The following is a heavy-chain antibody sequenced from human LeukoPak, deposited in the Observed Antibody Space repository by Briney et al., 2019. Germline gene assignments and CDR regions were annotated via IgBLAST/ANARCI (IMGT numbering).Heavy chain of an antibody. D-gene: IGHD3-22*01. Sequence: SVKVSCKASGGTFSRNTVTWVRQAPRQGLEWMGGIIPMFATPNYAQKFRGRVTVTTDESTSTAYMELTSLRSEDTAVYYCARVSVDSGYFYLDFWGQGTQVTVSS. J-gene: IGHJ4*02. CDR2: IIPMFATP. CDR3: ARVSVDSGYFYLDF. CDR1: GGTFSRNT. V-gene: IGHV1-69*05.